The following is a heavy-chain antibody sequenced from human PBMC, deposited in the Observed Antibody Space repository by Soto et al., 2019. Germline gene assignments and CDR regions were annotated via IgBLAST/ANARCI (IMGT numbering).Heavy chain of an antibody. V-gene: IGHV4-34*01. CDR2: INHSGST. Sequence: SETLSLTCAVYGGSFSGYYWSWIRQPPGKGLEWIGEINHSGSTNYNPSLKSRVTISVDTSKNQFSLKLSSVTAADTAVYYCARGQPHSPSGWYRGFCFQHWGQGTLVTVSS. CDR3: ARGQPHSPSGWYRGFCFQH. D-gene: IGHD6-19*01. CDR1: GGSFSGYY. J-gene: IGHJ1*01.